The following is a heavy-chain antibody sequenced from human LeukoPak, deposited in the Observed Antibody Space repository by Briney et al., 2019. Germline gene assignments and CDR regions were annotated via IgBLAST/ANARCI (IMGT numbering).Heavy chain of an antibody. CDR3: VVVVAATHDAFDI. V-gene: IGHV1-69*13. CDR1: GGTFSSYA. D-gene: IGHD2-15*01. CDR2: IIPIFGTA. Sequence: SVKVSCKASGGTFSSYAISWVRQAPAQGLEWMGGIIPIFGTANYAQKFQGRVTITADESTSTAYMELSSLRSEDTAVYYCVVVVAATHDAFDIWGQGTMVTVSS. J-gene: IGHJ3*02.